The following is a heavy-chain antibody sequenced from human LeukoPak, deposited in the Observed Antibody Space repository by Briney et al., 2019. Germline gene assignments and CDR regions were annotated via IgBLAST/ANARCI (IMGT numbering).Heavy chain of an antibody. CDR3: AADLIAAAGTVY. CDR1: GYTFTSYY. V-gene: IGHV1-46*01. CDR2: INPSGGST. J-gene: IGHJ4*02. Sequence: ASVKVSCKASGYTFTSYYMHWVRQAPEQGLEWMGIINPSGGSTSYAQKFQERVTITRDMSTSTAYMELSSLRSEDTAVYYCAADLIAAAGTVYWGQGTLVTVSS. D-gene: IGHD6-13*01.